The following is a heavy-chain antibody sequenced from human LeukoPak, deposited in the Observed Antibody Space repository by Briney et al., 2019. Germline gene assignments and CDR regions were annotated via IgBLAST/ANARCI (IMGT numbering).Heavy chain of an antibody. CDR3: ATSEIKSN. J-gene: IGHJ4*02. V-gene: IGHV3-9*01. CDR2: ITWNGGTI. Sequence: PGRSLRLSCAASGFSFDDFAMHWVRQAPGKGLEWVSGITWNGGTIDYADSVKGRFTISRDNAKNSLYLQMNSLRAEDTAVYYCATSEIKSNWGQGTLVTVSS. CDR1: GFSFDDFA. D-gene: IGHD1-14*01.